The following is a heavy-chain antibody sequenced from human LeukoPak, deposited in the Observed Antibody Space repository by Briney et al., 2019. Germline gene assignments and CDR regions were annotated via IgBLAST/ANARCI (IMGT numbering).Heavy chain of an antibody. CDR3: ARHSGSGSLSRPFDP. Sequence: SETLSLTCSVSGGSVTSGGFYWGWLPPPPGKGPEWIVTIYYTGSTYYNPSLNSRITVSIDTSKKQFSLRLTSVTATDTAVYHCARHSGSGSLSRPFDPWGQGTLVTVSS. CDR2: IYYTGST. J-gene: IGHJ5*02. CDR1: GGSVTSGGFY. V-gene: IGHV4-39*01. D-gene: IGHD3-10*01.